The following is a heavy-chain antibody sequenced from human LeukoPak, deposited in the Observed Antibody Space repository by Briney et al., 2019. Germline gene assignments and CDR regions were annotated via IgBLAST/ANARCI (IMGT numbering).Heavy chain of an antibody. Sequence: GGSLRLSCAASGFTFSSYAMSWVRQAPGKGLEWVSAISGSGGSTYYADSVKGRFTISRDNSKNSLYLQMNSLRAEDTALYYCARVSDISVAAYFDYWGQGTLVTVSS. V-gene: IGHV3-23*01. J-gene: IGHJ4*02. D-gene: IGHD6-19*01. CDR1: GFTFSSYA. CDR2: ISGSGGST. CDR3: ARVSDISVAAYFDY.